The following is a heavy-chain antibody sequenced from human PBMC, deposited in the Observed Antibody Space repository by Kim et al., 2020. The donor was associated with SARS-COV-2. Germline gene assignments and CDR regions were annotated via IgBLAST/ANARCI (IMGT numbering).Heavy chain of an antibody. D-gene: IGHD6-19*01. J-gene: IGHJ4*02. Sequence: NTISSQKFQGRLTITRDTSASTAYMDLSSLRSEDTAVYYCARDRSGWNDYWGQGTLVIVSS. V-gene: IGHV1-3*01. CDR2: NT. CDR3: ARDRSGWNDY.